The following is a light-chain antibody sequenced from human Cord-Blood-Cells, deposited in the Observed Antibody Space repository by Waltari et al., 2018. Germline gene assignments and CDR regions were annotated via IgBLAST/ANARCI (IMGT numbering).Light chain of an antibody. CDR1: QSISSY. CDR2: AAS. J-gene: IGKJ3*01. CDR3: QQSYSTLFT. V-gene: IGKV1-39*01. Sequence: DIQMTQSPSSLSASVGDRVTITCRASQSISSYLNWYQQKPGKAPKLLIYAASSLQSGVPSRFSGSGYGTDFTLISSSLQPEDFATYYCQQSYSTLFTFGPGTKVDIK.